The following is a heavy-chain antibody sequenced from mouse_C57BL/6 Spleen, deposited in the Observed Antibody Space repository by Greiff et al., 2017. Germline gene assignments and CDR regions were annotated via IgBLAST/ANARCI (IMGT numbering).Heavy chain of an antibody. D-gene: IGHD1-1*01. Sequence: QVQLQQSGAELARPGASVKLSCKASGYTFTSYGISWVKQRTGQGLEWIGEIYPRSGNTYYNEKFKGKATLTADKSSSTAYMELRSLTSEDSAVYFCARVSTVVAHGEAYWGQGTLVTVSA. CDR1: GYTFTSYG. CDR2: IYPRSGNT. V-gene: IGHV1-81*01. J-gene: IGHJ3*01. CDR3: ARVSTVVAHGEAY.